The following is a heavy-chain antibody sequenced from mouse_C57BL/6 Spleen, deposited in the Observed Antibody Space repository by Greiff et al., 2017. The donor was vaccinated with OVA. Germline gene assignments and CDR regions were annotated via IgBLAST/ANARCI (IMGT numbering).Heavy chain of an antibody. Sequence: VQLHQSGPELVRPGASVKLSCKASGYPFTTSWMPWWKRRPGRGLEWIGRFDPKSVGTKYNEKFKSKATLTVDKPSSTAYMQLSSLTSEDSAVYYCARERTMITTYYFDYWGQGTTLTVSS. J-gene: IGHJ2*01. CDR1: GYPFTTSW. CDR3: ARERTMITTYYFDY. D-gene: IGHD2-4*01. CDR2: FDPKSVGT. V-gene: IGHV1-72*01.